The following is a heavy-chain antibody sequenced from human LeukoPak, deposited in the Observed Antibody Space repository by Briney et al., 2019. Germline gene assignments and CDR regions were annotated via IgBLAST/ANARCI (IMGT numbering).Heavy chain of an antibody. Sequence: GGSLRLSCAASRFTVSSNYMSWVRQAPGKGLEWVSVIYSGGSTYYADSVKGRFTISRDNSKNTLYLQMNSLRAEDTAVYYCAREYTVFGSGSYYYFDYWGQGTLVTVSS. CDR1: RFTVSSNY. J-gene: IGHJ4*02. V-gene: IGHV3-66*01. CDR3: AREYTVFGSGSYYYFDY. CDR2: IYSGGST. D-gene: IGHD3-10*01.